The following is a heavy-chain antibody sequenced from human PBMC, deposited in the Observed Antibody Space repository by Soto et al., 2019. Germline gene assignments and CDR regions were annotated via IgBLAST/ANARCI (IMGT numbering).Heavy chain of an antibody. CDR1: GFTFSSYA. CDR3: AKDPSPTVLRYFDWLPTEPSDY. Sequence: PGGSLRLSCAASGFTFSSYAMSWVRQAPGKGLEWVSAISGSGGSTYYADSVKGRFTISRDNSKNTLYLQMNSLRAEDTAVYYCAKDPSPTVLRYFDWLPTEPSDYWGQGTLVTVS. CDR2: ISGSGGST. J-gene: IGHJ4*02. V-gene: IGHV3-23*01. D-gene: IGHD3-9*01.